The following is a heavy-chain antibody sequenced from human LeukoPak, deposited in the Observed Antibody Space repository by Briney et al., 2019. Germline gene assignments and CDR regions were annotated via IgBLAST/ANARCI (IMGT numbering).Heavy chain of an antibody. CDR1: GGSISSYY. CDR2: IYASGST. J-gene: IGHJ4*02. V-gene: IGHV4-4*07. Sequence: SETLSLTCTVSGGSISSYYWTWIRQPAGKGLEWIGRIYASGSTNYNPSLKSRISTSVDTSKNQFSLKLSSVTAADTAVYYCARGSSSTWNILDYWGQGTLVTVSS. CDR3: ARGSSSTWNILDY. D-gene: IGHD6-13*01.